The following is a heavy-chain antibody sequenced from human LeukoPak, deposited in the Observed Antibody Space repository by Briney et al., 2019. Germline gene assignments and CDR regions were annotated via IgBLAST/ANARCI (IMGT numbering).Heavy chain of an antibody. J-gene: IGHJ4*02. D-gene: IGHD3-10*01. CDR1: GYRFTSYW. CDR3: ARHDGRGPYYFDY. CDR2: IYPGDSDA. V-gene: IGHV5-51*01. Sequence: GESLKISCKGSGYRFTSYWIGCVRQMPGKGREWMGIIYPGDSDARYSPSFQGQVTISADKSISTAYLQWSSLKASDTAMYYCARHDGRGPYYFDYWGQGTLVTVSS.